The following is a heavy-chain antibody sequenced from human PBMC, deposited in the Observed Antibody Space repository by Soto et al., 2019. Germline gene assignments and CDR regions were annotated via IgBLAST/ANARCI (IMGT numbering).Heavy chain of an antibody. CDR1: GFSLSTSGVG. D-gene: IGHD2-21*02. J-gene: IGHJ6*02. V-gene: IGHV2-5*02. CDR3: AHSRCGGDCLQSYSSHYYYGMDV. CDR2: IYWDDDK. Sequence: QITLKESGPTLVRPTQTLTLTCTFSGFSLSTSGVGVGWIRQPPGNALEWLALIYWDDDKRYSPSLKSRLTITKDTSKNQVGLTMTNMDPVDTATYYCAHSRCGGDCLQSYSSHYYYGMDVWGQGTTVTVSS.